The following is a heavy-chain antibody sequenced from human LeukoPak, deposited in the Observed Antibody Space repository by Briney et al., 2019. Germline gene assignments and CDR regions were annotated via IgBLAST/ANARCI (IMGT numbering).Heavy chain of an antibody. J-gene: IGHJ6*03. CDR2: INHSGST. D-gene: IGHD5-18*01. CDR1: GGSFSGYY. CDR3: AREIKGYSYAYYYYYYYMDV. V-gene: IGHV4-34*01. Sequence: SETLSLTCAVYGGSFSGYYWSWIRQPPGKGPEWIGEINHSGSTNYNPSLKSRVTISVDTSKNQFSLKLSSVTAADTAVYYCAREIKGYSYAYYYYYYYMDVWGKGTTVTVSS.